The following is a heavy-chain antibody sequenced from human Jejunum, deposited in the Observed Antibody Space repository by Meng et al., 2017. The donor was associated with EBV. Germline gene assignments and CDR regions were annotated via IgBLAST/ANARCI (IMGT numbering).Heavy chain of an antibody. CDR1: GYTFTSSG. V-gene: IGHV7-4-1*02. CDR3: ARVRPGGGWFDP. D-gene: IGHD2-8*02. J-gene: IGHJ5*02. Sequence: QFQLVKSGSELKKPGAAVRVSCKASGYTFTSSGINWVRQAPGQGLEWMGWINTNTGYPTYAQDFTGRFVFSLDTSVSTAYLQITSLSTEDNAVYYCARVRPGGGWFDPWGQGTLVTVSS. CDR2: INTNTGYP.